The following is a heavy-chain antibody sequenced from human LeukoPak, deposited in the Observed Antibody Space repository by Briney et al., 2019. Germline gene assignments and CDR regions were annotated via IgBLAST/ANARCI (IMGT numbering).Heavy chain of an antibody. CDR2: ISSSSSYI. V-gene: IGHV3-21*01. J-gene: IGHJ3*02. Sequence: GGSLRLSCAASGFTFTSYSMNWVRQAPGKGLEWVSSISSSSSYIYYADSVKGRFTISRDNAKNSLYLQMNSLRAEDTAVYYCARADRITIFGVVIRTRRRDAFDIWGQGTMVTVSS. CDR1: GFTFTSYS. D-gene: IGHD3-3*01. CDR3: ARADRITIFGVVIRTRRRDAFDI.